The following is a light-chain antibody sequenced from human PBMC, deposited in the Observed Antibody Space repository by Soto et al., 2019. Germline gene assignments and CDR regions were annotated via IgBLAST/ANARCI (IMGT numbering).Light chain of an antibody. CDR1: SSNVGGNY. CDR3: SSWDDSLSGVV. Sequence: QAVVTQPPSASGTPGQRVTISCSGSSSNVGGNYVFWYRQLPGTAPELLIHSNNQRPSGVPDRFSGSKSGTSASLAISGLRSGDEAGYYCSSWDDSLSGVVFGGGTKLTVL. V-gene: IGLV1-47*02. J-gene: IGLJ2*01. CDR2: SNN.